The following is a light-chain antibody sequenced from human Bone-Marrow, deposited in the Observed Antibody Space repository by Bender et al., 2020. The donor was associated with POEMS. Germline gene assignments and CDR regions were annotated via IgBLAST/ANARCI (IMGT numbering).Light chain of an antibody. Sequence: QSALTQPASVSGSPGQSLTISCTGTSNDVGRYNLVSWYQHLPGKAPRLLIYQGNKRPSGVSSRFSGSKSGNTASLTISGLQAEDEADYYCQSYDSSLSGYVFGTGTKVTVL. CDR2: QGN. V-gene: IGLV2-14*02. CDR3: QSYDSSLSGYV. CDR1: SNDVGRYNL. J-gene: IGLJ1*01.